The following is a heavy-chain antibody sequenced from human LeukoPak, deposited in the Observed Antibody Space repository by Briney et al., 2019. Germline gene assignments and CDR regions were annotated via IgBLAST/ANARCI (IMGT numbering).Heavy chain of an antibody. CDR3: AKHDPRRLVITNCCDP. CDR1: GFTFSAYA. Sequence: GGSLRLSCAASGFTFSAYAISWVRQAPGKGLEWVSAISGSGGITYYADSVKGRFTISRGNSKNTLYLQMNSLRAEDTAVYYCAKHDPRRLVITNCCDPWGQGTLVTVSS. CDR2: ISGSGGIT. V-gene: IGHV3-23*01. J-gene: IGHJ5*02. D-gene: IGHD3-22*01.